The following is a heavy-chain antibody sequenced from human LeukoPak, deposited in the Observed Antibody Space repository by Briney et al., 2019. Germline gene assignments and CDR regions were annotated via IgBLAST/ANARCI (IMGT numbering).Heavy chain of an antibody. D-gene: IGHD3-16*01. CDR3: AKVGHEYGWGNTYN. CDR1: GFTFSSYG. CDR2: ISYDGSNK. J-gene: IGHJ4*03. Sequence: GGSLRLSCAASGFTFSSYGMHWVRQAPGKGLEWVAVISYDGSNKYYADSVKGRFTISRDDSKNTLNLQMNSLRAEDTAVYYCAKVGHEYGWGNTYNWGERTPVTVSS. V-gene: IGHV3-30*18.